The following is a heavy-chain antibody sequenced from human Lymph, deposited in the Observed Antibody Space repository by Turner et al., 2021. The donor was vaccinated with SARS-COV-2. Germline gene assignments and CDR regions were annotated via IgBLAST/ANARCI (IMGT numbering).Heavy chain of an antibody. J-gene: IGHJ4*02. CDR2: ISGSGGDT. CDR3: AKGVRGAMIVVVIPYFDY. CDR1: GFPFSSYP. V-gene: IGHV3-23*01. D-gene: IGHD3-22*01. Sequence: EVQLLESGGGLVQPAGSLSPSCAASGFPFSSYPMSWVRQAPGKGLEWVSAISGSGGDTYYADAVKGRFTISRDNSKNTVYLQMNSLRAEDTAVYYCAKGVRGAMIVVVIPYFDYWGQGTLVTVSS.